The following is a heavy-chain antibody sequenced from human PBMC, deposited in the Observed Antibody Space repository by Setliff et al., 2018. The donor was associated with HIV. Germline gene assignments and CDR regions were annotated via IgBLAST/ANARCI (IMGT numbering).Heavy chain of an antibody. CDR3: ARVPTNPDFYYYHMDV. V-gene: IGHV4-39*07. CDR2: IYYSGGT. Sequence: SETLSLTCTVSAGSIRSSTYYWAWIRQPPGKGLEWIGTIYYSGGTYYNPSLKSRVTISVDTSKNQFSLKLSSVTAADTAVYYCARVPTNPDFYYYHMDVWGKGTTVTV. CDR1: AGSIRSSTYY. J-gene: IGHJ6*03.